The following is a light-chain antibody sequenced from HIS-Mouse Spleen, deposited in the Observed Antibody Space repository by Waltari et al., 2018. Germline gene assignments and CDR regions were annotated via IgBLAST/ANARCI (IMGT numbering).Light chain of an antibody. CDR1: QAISNY. CDR3: QQYDNLLT. CDR2: DAS. Sequence: DSQMTQSPSSRSASVGDRVTITCQASQAISNYLNWYQQQPGKAPKLLIYDASNLETGVPTRFRGSGSGTDFTFTISSLQPEDIATYYCQQYDNLLTFGGGTKVEIK. J-gene: IGKJ4*01. V-gene: IGKV1-33*01.